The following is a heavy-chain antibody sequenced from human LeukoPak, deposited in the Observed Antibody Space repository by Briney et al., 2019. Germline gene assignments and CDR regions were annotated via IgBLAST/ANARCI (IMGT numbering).Heavy chain of an antibody. CDR3: ARGHYDLAP. CDR2: IYSGGST. J-gene: IGHJ5*02. V-gene: IGHV4-59*11. CDR1: GASISDHY. D-gene: IGHD4-17*01. Sequence: PSETLSLTCTVSGASISDHYWSWIRQPPRKGLGWIGFIYSGGSTKYDPSLESRVTMSLDTSKNQVSLNLRSITAADTATYFCARGHYDLAPWGQGILVTVSS.